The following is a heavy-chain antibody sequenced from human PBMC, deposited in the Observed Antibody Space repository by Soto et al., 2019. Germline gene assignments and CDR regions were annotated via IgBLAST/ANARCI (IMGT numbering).Heavy chain of an antibody. D-gene: IGHD3-22*01. J-gene: IGHJ5*01. V-gene: IGHV4-31*03. CDR2: IYYSGST. CDR1: SGSISRGCYY. CDR3: ARLASDSSGSRWFDS. Sequence: TLSLSCTVSSGSISRGCYYWSWIRQHPGKVLEWIVYIYYSGSTYYNPSLKSRVTISVDTSKNQFSLKLSSVTAADTAVYYCARLASDSSGSRWFDSWGQGTLVTVSS.